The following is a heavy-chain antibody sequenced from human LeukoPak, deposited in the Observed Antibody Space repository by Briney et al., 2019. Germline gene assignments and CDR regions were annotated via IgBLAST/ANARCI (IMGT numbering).Heavy chain of an antibody. V-gene: IGHV3-30*02. CDR1: GFTFDDYA. Sequence: GGSLRLSCAASGFTFDDYAMHWVRQAPGKGLEWVAFIRYDGSNKYYADSVKGRFTISRDNSKNTLYLQMNSLRAEDTAVYYCAKDPPSYNWNSYGNIDYWGQGTLVTVSS. J-gene: IGHJ4*02. D-gene: IGHD1-7*01. CDR3: AKDPPSYNWNSYGNIDY. CDR2: IRYDGSNK.